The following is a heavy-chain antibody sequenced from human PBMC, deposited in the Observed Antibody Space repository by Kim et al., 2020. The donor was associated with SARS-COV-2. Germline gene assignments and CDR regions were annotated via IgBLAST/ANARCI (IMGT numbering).Heavy chain of an antibody. CDR3: ARGARFGEFFDYYYYGMDV. D-gene: IGHD3-10*01. CDR2: IYSGGST. Sequence: GGSLRLSCAASGFTVSSNYMSWVRQAPGKGLEWVSVIYSGGSTYYADSVKGRFTISRDNSKNTLYLQMNSLRAEDTAVYYCARGARFGEFFDYYYYGMDVCRQGATVTVSS. CDR1: GFTVSSNY. V-gene: IGHV3-53*01. J-gene: IGHJ6*02.